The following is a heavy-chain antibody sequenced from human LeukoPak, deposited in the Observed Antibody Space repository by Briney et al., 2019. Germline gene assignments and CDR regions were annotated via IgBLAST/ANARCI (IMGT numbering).Heavy chain of an antibody. V-gene: IGHV4-34*01. J-gene: IGHJ4*02. CDR3: ARGPRYDY. CDR1: GGSFSGYY. Sequence: TSETLSLTCAVYGGSFSGYYWSWIRQPPGKGLEWIGEINHSGSTNYNPSLKSRVTISVDTSKNQFSLKLSSVTAADTAVYYCARGPRYDYWGQGTLVTVSS. CDR2: INHSGST.